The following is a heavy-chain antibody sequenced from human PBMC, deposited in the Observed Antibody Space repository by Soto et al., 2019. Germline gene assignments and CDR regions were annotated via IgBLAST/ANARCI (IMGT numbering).Heavy chain of an antibody. D-gene: IGHD4-17*01. CDR2: IYYSGST. CDR1: GGSISSGDYY. J-gene: IGHJ3*02. Sequence: QVQLQESGPGLVKPSQTLSLTCTVSGGSISSGDYYWSWIRQPPGKGLEWIGYIYYSGSTYYNPSLKSRVTISVHTSKNQFSLKLSSVTAADTAVYYCARGRNYGDRDGVGGDIWGQGTMVTVSS. CDR3: ARGRNYGDRDGVGGDI. V-gene: IGHV4-30-4*01.